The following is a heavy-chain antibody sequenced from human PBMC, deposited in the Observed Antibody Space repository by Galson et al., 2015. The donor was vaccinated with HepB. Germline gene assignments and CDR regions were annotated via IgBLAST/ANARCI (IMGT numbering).Heavy chain of an antibody. CDR2: INPSGGST. D-gene: IGHD2-2*01. V-gene: IGHV1-46*01. Sequence: SVKVSCKASGYTFTSYYMHWVRQAPGQGLEWMGIINPSGGSTSYAQKFQGRVTMTRDTSTSTVYMELSSLRSEDTAVYYCARDAPDIVVVPAARNGFDPWGQGTLVTVSS. J-gene: IGHJ5*02. CDR3: ARDAPDIVVVPAARNGFDP. CDR1: GYTFTSYY.